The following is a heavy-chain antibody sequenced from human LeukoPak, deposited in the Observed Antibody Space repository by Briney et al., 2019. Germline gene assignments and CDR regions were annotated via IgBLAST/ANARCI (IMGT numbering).Heavy chain of an antibody. CDR2: IYYSGST. CDR3: AKDSYYYGMDV. J-gene: IGHJ6*02. Sequence: SETLSLTCSVSGGSISSYYWSWIRQPPGKGLEWIGYIYYSGSTNYNPFLKSRVSISVDTSKNQFSLKLSSVTAADTAVYYCAKDSYYYGMDVWGQGTTVTVSS. CDR1: GGSISSYY. V-gene: IGHV4-59*01.